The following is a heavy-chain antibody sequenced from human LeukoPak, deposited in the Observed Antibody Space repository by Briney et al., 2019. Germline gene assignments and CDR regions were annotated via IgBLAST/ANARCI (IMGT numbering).Heavy chain of an antibody. CDR1: GYSISSGYY. J-gene: IGHJ4*02. D-gene: IGHD3-22*01. CDR3: ARGIYYYDSSGYFH. CDR2: IYHSGST. Sequence: SETLSLTCAVSGYSISSGYYWGWIRQPPGKGLEWIGSIYHSGSTYYNPSLKRRVTISVDTSKNQFSLKLSSVTAADTAVYYCARGIYYYDSSGYFHWGQGTLVTVSS. V-gene: IGHV4-38-2*01.